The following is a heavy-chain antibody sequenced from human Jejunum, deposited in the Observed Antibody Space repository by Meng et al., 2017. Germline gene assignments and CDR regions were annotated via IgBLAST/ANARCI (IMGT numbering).Heavy chain of an antibody. CDR1: GFTFSHFA. V-gene: IGHV3-23*01. CDR3: AKRAEGSTWSHPVFDT. CDR2: ITSGSLK. J-gene: IGHJ5*02. D-gene: IGHD2-2*01. Sequence: ESLKLPLAGSGFTFSHFAMTWVRQAPGKGLEWVSFITSGSLKHYADSVKGRFTISRDNSENTLSLQMNILSVEDTAIYYCAKRAEGSTWSHPVFDTWGQGTLVTVSS.